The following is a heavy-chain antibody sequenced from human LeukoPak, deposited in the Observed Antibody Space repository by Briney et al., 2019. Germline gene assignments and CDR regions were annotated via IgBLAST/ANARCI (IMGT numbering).Heavy chain of an antibody. CDR1: GGSISSYY. Sequence: SETLSLTCTVSGGSISSYYWSWIRQPAGKGLEWIGRIYITGNTNYKPSLKSRVTMSGDTSKNQVSLKLSSVTAADTAVYYCARGGHYGSKTYGPDAFDIWGQGTMVTVSS. CDR3: ARGGHYGSKTYGPDAFDI. V-gene: IGHV4-4*07. CDR2: IYITGNT. D-gene: IGHD3-10*01. J-gene: IGHJ3*02.